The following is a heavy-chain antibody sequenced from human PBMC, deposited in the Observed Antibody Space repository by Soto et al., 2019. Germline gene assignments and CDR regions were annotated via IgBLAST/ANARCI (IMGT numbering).Heavy chain of an antibody. J-gene: IGHJ6*02. D-gene: IGHD3-10*01. CDR3: ARTGITMVRGVPYYYGMDV. Sequence: GGSLRLSCAASGFTFSSYGMHWVRQAPGKGLEWVAVIWYDGSNKYYADSVKGRFTISRDNSKNTLYLQMNSLRAEDTAVYYCARTGITMVRGVPYYYGMDVWGQGTTVTVSS. CDR2: IWYDGSNK. CDR1: GFTFSSYG. V-gene: IGHV3-33*01.